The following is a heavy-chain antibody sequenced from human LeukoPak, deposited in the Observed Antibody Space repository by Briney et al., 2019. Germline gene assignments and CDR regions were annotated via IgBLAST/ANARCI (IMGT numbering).Heavy chain of an antibody. CDR3: ARAGATIPWEEYYMDV. V-gene: IGHV4-61*05. CDR1: GGSISSSSYY. D-gene: IGHD5-12*01. CDR2: IYYSGST. J-gene: IGHJ6*03. Sequence: SETLSLTCTVSGGSISSSSYYWGWIRQPPGKGLEWIGYIYYSGSTNYNPSLKSRVTISVDTSKNQFSLKLSSVTAADTAVYYCARAGATIPWEEYYMDVWGKGTTVTISS.